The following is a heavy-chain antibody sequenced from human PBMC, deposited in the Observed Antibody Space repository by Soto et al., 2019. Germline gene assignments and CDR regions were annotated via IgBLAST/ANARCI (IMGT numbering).Heavy chain of an antibody. CDR1: GLPATYNY. Sequence: EVRLMESGGGLVQPGESLKLSCRVSGLPATYNYMSWVRQAPGKGLEWVSVFYYGGQTYYADSVKGRFTISRDNSQNTLYLDITSLSPADTAVYYCATDTYKSWTKWGQGTLVTVSS. V-gene: IGHV3-53*04. D-gene: IGHD1-20*01. CDR3: ATDTYKSWTK. J-gene: IGHJ4*02. CDR2: FYYGGQT.